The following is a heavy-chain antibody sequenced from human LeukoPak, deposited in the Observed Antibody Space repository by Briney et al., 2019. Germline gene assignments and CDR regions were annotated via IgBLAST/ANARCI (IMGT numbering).Heavy chain of an antibody. CDR3: TRGSIAYYYMDV. D-gene: IGHD3-22*01. CDR1: GGSISSYY. Sequence: SETLSLTCTVSGGSISSYYWSWIRQPPGKGLEWIGNIYYSGSTNYNPSLKSRVTISVDTSKNQFSLKLSSVTAADTAVYYCTRGSIAYYYMDVWGKGATVTISS. J-gene: IGHJ6*03. CDR2: IYYSGST. V-gene: IGHV4-59*01.